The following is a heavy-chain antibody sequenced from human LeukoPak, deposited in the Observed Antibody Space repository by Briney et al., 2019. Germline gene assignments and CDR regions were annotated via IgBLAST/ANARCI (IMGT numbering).Heavy chain of an antibody. CDR3: AKEANVLLWFGEAQGGSFAY. Sequence: GGSLRLSCAASGFTFSSYAMRWVGQAPGKGLDWVSAISGSGGSTYYADSVKGRFTISRDNSKNTPYLQMNSRRAEYTAVNYCAKEANVLLWFGEAQGGSFAYWGQGTLVTVSS. CDR2: ISGSGGST. V-gene: IGHV3-23*01. J-gene: IGHJ4*02. D-gene: IGHD3-10*01. CDR1: GFTFSSYA.